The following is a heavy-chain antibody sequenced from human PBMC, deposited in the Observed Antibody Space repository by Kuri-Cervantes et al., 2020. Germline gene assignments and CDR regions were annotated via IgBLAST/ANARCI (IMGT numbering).Heavy chain of an antibody. J-gene: IGHJ5*02. CDR3: ARGKSWSYYFNWFDP. CDR2: ISSSGSTI. Sequence: GGSLRLSCAASGCTFSDYYMSWIRQAPGKGLEWVSYISSSGSTIYYADSVKGRFTISRDNAKNSLCVQMNSLRAEDTALYHCARGKSWSYYFNWFDPWGQGTLVTVSS. CDR1: GCTFSDYY. D-gene: IGHD1-26*01. V-gene: IGHV3-11*01.